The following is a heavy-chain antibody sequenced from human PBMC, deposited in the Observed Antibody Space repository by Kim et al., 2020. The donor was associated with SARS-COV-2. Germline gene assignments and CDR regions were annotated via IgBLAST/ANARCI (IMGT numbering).Heavy chain of an antibody. J-gene: IGHJ4*02. Sequence: ASVKVSCKVSGYTLTELSMHWVRQAPGKGLEWMGGFDPEDGETIYAQKFQGRVTMTADTSTDTAYMELSSLRSEDTAVYYCATLSGYGLAVDYWGQGTLVTVSS. V-gene: IGHV1-24*01. CDR3: ATLSGYGLAVDY. CDR1: GYTLTELS. D-gene: IGHD5-12*01. CDR2: FDPEDGET.